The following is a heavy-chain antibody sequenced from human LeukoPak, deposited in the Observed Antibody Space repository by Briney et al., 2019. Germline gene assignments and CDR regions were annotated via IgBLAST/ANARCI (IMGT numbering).Heavy chain of an antibody. V-gene: IGHV4-38-2*02. CDR2: IYHSGST. Sequence: PSETVSLTCTVSGYSISSGYYWGWIRQPPGKGLEWIGSIYHSGSTYYNPSLKSRVTISVDTSKNQFSLKLSSVTAADTAVYNCAREPPTADIVVVPAAILIDWGQGTLVTVSS. CDR3: AREPPTADIVVVPAAILID. CDR1: GYSISSGYY. D-gene: IGHD2-2*02. J-gene: IGHJ1*01.